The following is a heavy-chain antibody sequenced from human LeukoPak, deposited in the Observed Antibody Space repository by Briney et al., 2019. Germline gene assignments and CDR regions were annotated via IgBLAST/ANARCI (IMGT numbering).Heavy chain of an antibody. CDR2: INPSGDST. Sequence: GASVKVSCKASGYTFTINHIHWVRQAPGQGLEWMGVINPSGDSTTYAQNFQGRVTMTRDTSTSTVYMELNSLRSEDTAVYYCARDLAYYDSSPRPGGYWGQGTLVTVSS. D-gene: IGHD3-22*01. CDR1: GYTFTINH. V-gene: IGHV1-46*01. J-gene: IGHJ4*02. CDR3: ARDLAYYDSSPRPGGY.